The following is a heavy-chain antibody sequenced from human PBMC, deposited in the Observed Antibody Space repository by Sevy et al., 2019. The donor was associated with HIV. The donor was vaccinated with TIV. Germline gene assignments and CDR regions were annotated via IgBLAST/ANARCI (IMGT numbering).Heavy chain of an antibody. J-gene: IGHJ5*02. CDR3: AREAGYCSNGVCYTGWFDP. D-gene: IGHD2-8*01. CDR1: GGSVSSDNYY. V-gene: IGHV4-31*11. Sequence: SETLSLTCAVSGGSVSSDNYYWTWIRQHPGKGLEWIGYIYHLGSTSSNPSLKSRVTISVDTSNNQFSLKLRSVTAADTAVYFCAREAGYCSNGVCYTGWFDPWGQGTLVTVSS. CDR2: IYHLGST.